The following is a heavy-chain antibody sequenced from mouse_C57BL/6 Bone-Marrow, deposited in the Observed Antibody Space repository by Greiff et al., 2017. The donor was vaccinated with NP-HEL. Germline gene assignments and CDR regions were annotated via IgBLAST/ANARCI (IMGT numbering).Heavy chain of an antibody. V-gene: IGHV3-6*01. CDR2: ISYDGSN. D-gene: IGHD1-1*01. Sequence: EVQLVESGPGLVKPSQSLSLTCSVTGYSITSGYYWNWIRQFPGNKLEWMGYISYDGSNNYNPSLKNRISITRDTSKNQFFLKLNSVTTEDTATYYCARDPSYYYGSFDYWGQGTTLTVSS. CDR1: GYSITSGYY. J-gene: IGHJ2*01. CDR3: ARDPSYYYGSFDY.